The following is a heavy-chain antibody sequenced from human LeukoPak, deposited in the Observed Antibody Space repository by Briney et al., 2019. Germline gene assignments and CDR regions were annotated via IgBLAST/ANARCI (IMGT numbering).Heavy chain of an antibody. D-gene: IGHD4-11*01. J-gene: IGHJ5*02. CDR3: ARDLYRDSLPVSWFDP. CDR2: ISDYNGNT. Sequence: GASVKVSCKASGCTFTSYGISWVRQAPGQGLEWMGWISDYNGNTNYAQKLQGRVTMTTDTSTSTAYMELRSLRSDDTAVYYCARDLYRDSLPVSWFDPWGQGTLVTVSS. CDR1: GCTFTSYG. V-gene: IGHV1-18*01.